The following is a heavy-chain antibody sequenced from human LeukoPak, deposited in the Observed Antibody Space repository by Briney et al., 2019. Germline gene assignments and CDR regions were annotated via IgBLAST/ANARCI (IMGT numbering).Heavy chain of an antibody. CDR2: INSDGSST. V-gene: IGHV3-74*01. J-gene: IGHJ4*02. D-gene: IGHD3-22*01. CDR1: GFTFSNYW. CDR3: ASSVEYVSYYYDSSGYLN. Sequence: GGSLRLSCAASGFTFSNYWMHWVRHVPGKGLVWVSRINSDGSSTSYADFVKGRFTISRDNAKNTLYLQMNSLRAEDTAVYYCASSVEYVSYYYDSSGYLNWGQGTLVTVSS.